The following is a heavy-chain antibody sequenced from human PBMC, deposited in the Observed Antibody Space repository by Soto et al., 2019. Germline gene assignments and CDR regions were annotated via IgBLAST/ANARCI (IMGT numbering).Heavy chain of an antibody. Sequence: ASVKVSCKASGGTFSSYAISWVRQAPGQGLEWMGGIIPIFGTANYAQKFQGRVTITADESTSTAYMELSSLRSEDTAVYYCARDANKKYYYDSSGTPLRWFDPWGQGTLVTVSS. CDR2: IIPIFGTA. CDR3: ARDANKKYYYDSSGTPLRWFDP. V-gene: IGHV1-69*13. D-gene: IGHD3-22*01. CDR1: GGTFSSYA. J-gene: IGHJ5*02.